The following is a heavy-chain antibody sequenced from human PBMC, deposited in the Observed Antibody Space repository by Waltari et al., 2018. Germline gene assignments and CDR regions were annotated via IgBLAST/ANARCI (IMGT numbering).Heavy chain of an antibody. J-gene: IGHJ6*02. CDR1: GYTFTGYY. Sequence: QVQLVQSGAEVKKPGASVKVSCKASGYTFTGYYMHWVRQAPGQGLEWMGWINPNSGGTNYAQKFQGWVTMTRDTSISTAYMELSRLRSDDTAVYYCAREFDSRGSAAGPSSHYYYGMDVWGQGP. D-gene: IGHD6-13*01. V-gene: IGHV1-2*04. CDR2: INPNSGGT. CDR3: AREFDSRGSAAGPSSHYYYGMDV.